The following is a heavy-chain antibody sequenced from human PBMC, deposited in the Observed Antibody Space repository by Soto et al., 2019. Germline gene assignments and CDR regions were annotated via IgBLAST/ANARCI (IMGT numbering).Heavy chain of an antibody. CDR3: ARAPAPFDYDYIWGSYPGGYYYYYYMDV. Sequence: GASVKVSCKASGYTFTSYDINWVRQATGQGLERMGWMNPNSGNTGYAQKFQGRVTMTRNTSISTAYMELSSLRSEDTAVYYCARAPAPFDYDYIWGSYPGGYYYYYYMDVWGKGTTVTVSS. D-gene: IGHD3-16*02. CDR2: MNPNSGNT. V-gene: IGHV1-8*01. CDR1: GYTFTSYD. J-gene: IGHJ6*03.